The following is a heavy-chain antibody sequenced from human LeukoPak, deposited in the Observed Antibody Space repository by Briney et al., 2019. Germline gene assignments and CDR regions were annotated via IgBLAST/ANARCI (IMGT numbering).Heavy chain of an antibody. CDR2: INHSGST. CDR1: GGSFSGYY. J-gene: IGHJ3*02. Sequence: SETLSPTCAVYGGSFSGYYWSWIRQPPGKGLEWIGEINHSGSTNYNPSLKSRVTISVDTSKNQFSLKLSSVTAADTAVYYCARERENRAVGYCSGGSCSRAFDIWGQGTMVTVSS. V-gene: IGHV4-34*01. CDR3: ARERENRAVGYCSGGSCSRAFDI. D-gene: IGHD2-15*01.